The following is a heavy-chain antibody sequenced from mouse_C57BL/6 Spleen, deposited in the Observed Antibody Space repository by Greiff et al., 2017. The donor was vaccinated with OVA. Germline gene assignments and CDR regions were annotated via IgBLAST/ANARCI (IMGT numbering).Heavy chain of an antibody. CDR1: GYTFTSYW. D-gene: IGHD1-1*01. CDR2: IHPNSGST. Sequence: QVQLQQPGAELVKPGASVKLSCKASGYTFTSYWMHWVKQRPGQGLEWIGMIHPNSGSTNYNEKFKSKATLTVDKSSSTAYMQLSSLTSEDSAVYFCARFPLYYYGSGDWGQGTTLTVSS. J-gene: IGHJ2*01. V-gene: IGHV1-64*01. CDR3: ARFPLYYYGSGD.